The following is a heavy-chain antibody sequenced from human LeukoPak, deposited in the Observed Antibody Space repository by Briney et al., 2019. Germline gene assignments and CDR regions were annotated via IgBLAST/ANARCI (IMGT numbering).Heavy chain of an antibody. D-gene: IGHD3-22*01. Sequence: PSETLSLTCAVYGGSFSGYYWSWIRQPPGKGLEWIGEINHSGSTNYNPSLKSRVTISVDTSKNQFSLKLSSVTAADTAVYYCAREGEYYDSSGYVSFVDYWGQGTLVTVSS. CDR2: INHSGST. CDR3: AREGEYYDSSGYVSFVDY. V-gene: IGHV4-34*01. J-gene: IGHJ4*02. CDR1: GGSFSGYY.